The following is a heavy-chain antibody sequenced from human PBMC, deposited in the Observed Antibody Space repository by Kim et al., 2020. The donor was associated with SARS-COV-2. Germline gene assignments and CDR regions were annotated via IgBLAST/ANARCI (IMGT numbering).Heavy chain of an antibody. Sequence: GGSLRLSCAASGFTFSSYSMHWVRQAPGKGLEWVSYISSSSSTIYYADSVKGRFTISRDNAKNSLYLQMNSLRDEDTAVYYCARVDSPVQFNGMDVWGQGTTVTVSS. J-gene: IGHJ6*02. V-gene: IGHV3-48*02. CDR3: ARVDSPVQFNGMDV. CDR2: ISSSSSTI. CDR1: GFTFSSYS. D-gene: IGHD2-21*01.